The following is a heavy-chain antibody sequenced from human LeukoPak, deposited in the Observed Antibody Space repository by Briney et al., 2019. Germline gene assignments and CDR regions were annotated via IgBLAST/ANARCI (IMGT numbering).Heavy chain of an antibody. J-gene: IGHJ4*02. Sequence: PSETLSLTCTVSGGSIGGNSYWSWIRQPPGRGPEWIGHISNSGSTYYSPSLSSRVTISLDTSKNQFSLKLRSVTAADTAVYYCARGGASSIPLDYWGRGTLVTVSS. V-gene: IGHV4-61*01. CDR1: GGSIGGNSY. CDR3: ARGGASSIPLDY. D-gene: IGHD1-26*01. CDR2: ISNSGST.